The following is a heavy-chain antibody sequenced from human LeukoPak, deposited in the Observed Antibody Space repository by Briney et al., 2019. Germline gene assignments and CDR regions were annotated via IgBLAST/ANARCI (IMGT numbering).Heavy chain of an antibody. CDR2: IKQDGSEK. J-gene: IGHJ6*03. CDR3: ASDVSSSWGYYYYYYMDV. Sequence: GGSLRLSCAASGFTFSGYWMSWVRQAPGKGLEWVANIKQDGSEKYVDSVKGRFTISRDNAKNSPYLQMNSLRAEDTAVYYCASDVSSSWGYYYYYYMDVWGRGTTVTVSS. V-gene: IGHV3-7*01. D-gene: IGHD6-13*01. CDR1: GFTFSGYW.